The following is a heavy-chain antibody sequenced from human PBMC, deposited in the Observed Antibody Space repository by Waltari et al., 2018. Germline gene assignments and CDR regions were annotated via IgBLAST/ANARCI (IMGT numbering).Heavy chain of an antibody. J-gene: IGHJ4*02. D-gene: IGHD3-10*01. CDR1: ALTFSNYG. CDR2: IWYDGSNK. CDR3: ANYGSGQALDN. V-gene: IGHV3-33*08. Sequence: QVQLVESGEGVVQPGDSLRLSCAASALTFSNYGMHWVRQAPGKGLEWVAVIWYDGSNKYYADSVKGRFTISRDDSKNTLYLQMNSLRAEDTAVYYCANYGSGQALDNWGQGTLVTVSS.